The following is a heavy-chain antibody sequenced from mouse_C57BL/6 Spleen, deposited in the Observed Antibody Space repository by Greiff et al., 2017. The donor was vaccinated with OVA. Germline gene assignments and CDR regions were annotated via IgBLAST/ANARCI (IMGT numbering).Heavy chain of an antibody. D-gene: IGHD1-1*01. J-gene: IGHJ3*01. Sequence: QVQLKESGAELVRPGASVTLSCKASGYTFTDYEMHWVKQTPVHGLEWIGAIDPETGGTAYNQKFKGKAILTADKSSSTAYMELRSLTSEDSAVYYCTRGTVEGFAYWGQGTLVTVSA. CDR2: IDPETGGT. CDR1: GYTFTDYE. CDR3: TRGTVEGFAY. V-gene: IGHV1-15*01.